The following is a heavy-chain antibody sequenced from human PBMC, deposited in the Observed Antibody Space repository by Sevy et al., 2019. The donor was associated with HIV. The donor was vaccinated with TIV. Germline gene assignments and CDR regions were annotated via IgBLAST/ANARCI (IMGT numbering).Heavy chain of an antibody. CDR3: ARDLEFYDYGCYGPAFMPDY. CDR2: IWFDGSNT. Sequence: GGSLRLSCAASGFTFSTYGMHWVRQAPGKGLEWVAVIWFDGSNTYYADSVKGRFTISRDIAKNALHLQMNSLRAEDTAVYYCARDLEFYDYGCYGPAFMPDYCGQGTLVTVSS. V-gene: IGHV3-33*01. CDR1: GFTFSTYG. J-gene: IGHJ4*02. D-gene: IGHD3-16*01.